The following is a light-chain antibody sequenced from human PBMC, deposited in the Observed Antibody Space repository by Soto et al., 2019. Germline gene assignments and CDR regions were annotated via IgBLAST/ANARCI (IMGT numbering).Light chain of an antibody. CDR3: QQPRTLPRT. V-gene: IGKV3-11*01. CDR2: GAS. CDR1: QSVGDY. J-gene: IGKJ4*01. Sequence: EILLTQSPATLSLSPGERATLSCRASQSVGDYLAWYQQRPGQAPRLLIYGASKKPTGISARFSASGSETGLTLTISSLEPDDFAVYFCQQPRTLPRTFGGGTKIEVK.